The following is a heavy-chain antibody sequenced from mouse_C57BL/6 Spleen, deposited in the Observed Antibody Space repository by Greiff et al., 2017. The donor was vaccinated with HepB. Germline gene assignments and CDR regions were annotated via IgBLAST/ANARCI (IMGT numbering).Heavy chain of an antibody. V-gene: IGHV5-4*01. CDR2: ISDGGSYT. D-gene: IGHD1-1*01. CDR3: ARDTRDYYGSSYDYFDY. CDR1: GFTFSSYA. Sequence: DVQLVESGGGLVKPGGSLKLSCAASGFTFSSYAMSWVRQTPEKRLEWVATISDGGSYTYYPDNVKGRFTISRDNAKNNLYLQMSHLKSEDTAMYYCARDTRDYYGSSYDYFDYWGQGTTLTVSS. J-gene: IGHJ2*01.